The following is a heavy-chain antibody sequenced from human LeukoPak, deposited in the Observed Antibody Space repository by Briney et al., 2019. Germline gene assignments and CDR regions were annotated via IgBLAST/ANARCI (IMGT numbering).Heavy chain of an antibody. D-gene: IGHD5-24*01. CDR3: TRDRRDGYNYVDL. Sequence: SQTLCLTCTVSGGSISSGSYYWSWIRQPPGKGLEWIGYISYSGVTESNPSLKSRVTISVDTSKNQFSLKLSSVTAADTAVYYCTRDRRDGYNYVDLWGQGTLVTVSS. CDR2: ISYSGVT. CDR1: GGSISSGSYY. V-gene: IGHV4-61*01. J-gene: IGHJ5*02.